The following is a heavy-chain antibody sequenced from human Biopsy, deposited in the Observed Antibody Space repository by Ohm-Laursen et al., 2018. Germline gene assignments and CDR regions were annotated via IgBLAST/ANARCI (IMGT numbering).Heavy chain of an antibody. D-gene: IGHD6-19*01. CDR3: AKDRRAVAGYDAFDI. CDR2: ISWNSGSI. V-gene: IGHV3-9*01. Sequence: SSLRLSCTASGFTLSRYAMHWVRQAPGKGLEWVSGISWNSGSIGYADSVKGRFTISRDNAKNSLYLQMNSLRAEDTALYYCAKDRRAVAGYDAFDIWGQGTMVTVSS. CDR1: GFTLSRYA. J-gene: IGHJ3*02.